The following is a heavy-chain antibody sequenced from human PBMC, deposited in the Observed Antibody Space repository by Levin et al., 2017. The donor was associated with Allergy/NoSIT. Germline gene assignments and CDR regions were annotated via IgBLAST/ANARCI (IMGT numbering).Heavy chain of an antibody. J-gene: IGHJ4*02. CDR3: ANLDYGENAGVDF. CDR2: ISGSGSST. D-gene: IGHD4-17*01. V-gene: IGHV3-23*01. Sequence: GESLKISCAASGFTFSSYAMSWVRQAPGKGLEWVSAISGSGSSTYYADSVKGRFTISRDNSKNTLYLQMNSLRAEDTAVYHCANLDYGENAGVDFWGQGTLVPVSS. CDR1: GFTFSSYA.